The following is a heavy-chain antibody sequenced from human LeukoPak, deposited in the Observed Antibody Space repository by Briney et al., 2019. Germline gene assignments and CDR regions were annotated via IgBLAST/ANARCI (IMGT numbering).Heavy chain of an antibody. J-gene: IGHJ4*02. D-gene: IGHD6-19*01. V-gene: IGHV4-59*08. CDR2: IYYSGST. Sequence: PSETLSLTCTVSGGSISSYYWSWIRQPPGKGLEWIGYIYYSGSTNYNPSLKSRVTISVDTSKNQFSLKLSSVTAADTAVYHCARLGGWPYYFDYWGQGTLVTVSS. CDR3: ARLGGWPYYFDY. CDR1: GGSISSYY.